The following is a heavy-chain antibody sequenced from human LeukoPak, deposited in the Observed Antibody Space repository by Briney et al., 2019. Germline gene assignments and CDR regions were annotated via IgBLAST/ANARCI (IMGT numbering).Heavy chain of an antibody. CDR2: IYSGGST. CDR1: GFTVSSNY. V-gene: IGHV3-53*05. D-gene: IGHD6-6*01. Sequence: GGSLRLSCAASGFTVSSNYMSWVRQAPGKGLEWVSVIYSGGSTYYADSVKGRFTISRDNSKNTLYLQMNSLRAEDTAVYYCARDEYSSSEGNWFDPWGQGTLVTVSS. J-gene: IGHJ5*02. CDR3: ARDEYSSSEGNWFDP.